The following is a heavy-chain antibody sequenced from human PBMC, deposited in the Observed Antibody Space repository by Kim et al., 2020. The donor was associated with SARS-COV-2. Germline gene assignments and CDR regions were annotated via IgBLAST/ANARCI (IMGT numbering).Heavy chain of an antibody. D-gene: IGHD5-18*01. J-gene: IGHJ6*03. CDR3: ARALDGIQLWFSNYYYMDV. CDR1: GYTFTSYD. V-gene: IGHV1-8*01. Sequence: ASVKVSCKASGYTFTSYDINWVRQATGQGLEWMGWMNPNSGNTGYAQKFQGRVTMTRNTSISTAYMELSSLRSEDTAVYYCARALDGIQLWFSNYYYMDVWGKGTTVTVSS. CDR2: MNPNSGNT.